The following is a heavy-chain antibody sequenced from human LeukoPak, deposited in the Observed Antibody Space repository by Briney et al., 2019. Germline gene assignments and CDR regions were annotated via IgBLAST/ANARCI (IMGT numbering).Heavy chain of an antibody. CDR1: GYTFTSYG. Sequence: GASVKVSCKASGYTFTSYGISWVRQAPGQGLEWMGWISAYNGNTNYAQKLQGRVTVTTDTSTSTAYMELRSLRSDDTAVYYCARDRNMITFGGVIDYWGQGTLVTVSS. CDR2: ISAYNGNT. J-gene: IGHJ4*02. D-gene: IGHD3-16*01. CDR3: ARDRNMITFGGVIDY. V-gene: IGHV1-18*01.